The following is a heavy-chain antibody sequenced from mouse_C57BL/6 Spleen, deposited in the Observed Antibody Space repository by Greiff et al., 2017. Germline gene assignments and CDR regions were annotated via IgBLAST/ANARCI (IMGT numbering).Heavy chain of an antibody. CDR1: GYAFSSSW. V-gene: IGHV1-82*01. Sequence: QVQLQQSGPELVKPGASVKISCKASGYAFSSSWMNWVKQRPGKGLEWIGRIYPGDGDTNYNGKFKGKATLTADKSSSTAYMQLSSLTSEDSAVYFCARGAANGDYWGQGTTLTVSS. CDR2: IYPGDGDT. J-gene: IGHJ2*01. CDR3: ARGAANGDY.